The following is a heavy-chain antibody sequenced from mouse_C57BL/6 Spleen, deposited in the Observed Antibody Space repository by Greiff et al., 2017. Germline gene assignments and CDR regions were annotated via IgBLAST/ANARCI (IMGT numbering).Heavy chain of an antibody. CDR1: GYTFTDYY. CDR3: ARWFDY. V-gene: IGHV1-26*01. CDR2: INPNNGGT. Sequence: EVKLQPSGPELVKPGASVKISCKASGYTFTDYYMNWVKQSHGKSLEWIGDINPNNGGTSYNQKFKGKATLTVDKSSSTAYMELRSLTSEDSAVYYCARWFDYWGQGTTLTVSS. J-gene: IGHJ2*01.